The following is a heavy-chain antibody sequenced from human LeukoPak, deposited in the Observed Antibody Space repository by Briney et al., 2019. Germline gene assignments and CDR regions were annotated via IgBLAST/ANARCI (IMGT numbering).Heavy chain of an antibody. CDR2: ISSTGDTI. D-gene: IGHD6-19*01. J-gene: IGHJ4*02. Sequence: PGGSLRLSCAASGFTFTDYSMGWIRQAPGKGLEWVSYISSTGDTIYYADSVKGRFTISRDNAKNSLYLQMNSLRAEDTAVYYCATGYWVADNWGQGTLVTVSS. CDR1: GFTFTDYS. CDR3: ATGYWVADN. V-gene: IGHV3-11*01.